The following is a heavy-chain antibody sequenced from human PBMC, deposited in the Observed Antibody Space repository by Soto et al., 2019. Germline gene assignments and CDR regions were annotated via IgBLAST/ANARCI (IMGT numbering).Heavy chain of an antibody. D-gene: IGHD5-18*01. J-gene: IGHJ4*02. V-gene: IGHV1-3*01. Sequence: ASVTVSCQASGYTFTSYAMHWVRQAPGQRLEWMGWINAGNGNTKYSQKFQGRVTITRDTSASTAYMELSSLRSEDTAVYYCASQAVDTAMVNVYWGQGTLVTVSS. CDR2: INAGNGNT. CDR1: GYTFTSYA. CDR3: ASQAVDTAMVNVY.